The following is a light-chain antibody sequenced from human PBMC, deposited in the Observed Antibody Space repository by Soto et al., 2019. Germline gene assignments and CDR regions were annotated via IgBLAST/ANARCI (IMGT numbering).Light chain of an antibody. V-gene: IGLV2-8*01. Sequence: QSVLTQPPSASGSPGQSVTISCTGTRSDVGSYNYVSWYQQHPGKAPKLMIYEVSKRPSGVPDRFSGSKSGNTASLTVSGLQADDEADYYCSSYAGSTYLAVFGTGTKLTVL. CDR1: RSDVGSYNY. J-gene: IGLJ1*01. CDR2: EVS. CDR3: SSYAGSTYLAV.